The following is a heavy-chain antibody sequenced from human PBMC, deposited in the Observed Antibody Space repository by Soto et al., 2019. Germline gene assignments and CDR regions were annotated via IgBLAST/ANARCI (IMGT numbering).Heavy chain of an antibody. V-gene: IGHV1-8*01. J-gene: IGHJ5*02. D-gene: IGHD3-16*01. CDR1: GYSFTNND. CDR2: MNPGSGGT. CDR3: ARMETFGSLNWFDP. Sequence: ASVKVSCKASGYSFTNNDVSWVRQATGQGLEWMGWMNPGSGGTGYAQKFQGRVTMTRDISIATAYMELSSLRSDDTAIYYCARMETFGSLNWFDPWGQGTLVTVSS.